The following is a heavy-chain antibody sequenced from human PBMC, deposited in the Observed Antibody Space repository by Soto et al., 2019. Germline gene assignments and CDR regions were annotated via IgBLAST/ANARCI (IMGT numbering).Heavy chain of an antibody. Sequence: PGESLKISCKGSGYSFTSYWISWVRQMPGKGLEWMGIIYPGDSDTRYSPSFQGQVTISADKSISTAYLQWSSLKASDTAMYYCARRMRDIVVVVAAYEGREGFDYWGQGTLVTVSS. CDR3: ARRMRDIVVVVAAYEGREGFDY. J-gene: IGHJ4*02. V-gene: IGHV5-51*01. CDR1: GYSFTSYW. CDR2: IYPGDSDT. D-gene: IGHD2-15*01.